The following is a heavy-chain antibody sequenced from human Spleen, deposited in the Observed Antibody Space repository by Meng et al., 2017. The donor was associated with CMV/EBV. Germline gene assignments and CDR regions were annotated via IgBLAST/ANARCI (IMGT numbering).Heavy chain of an antibody. CDR3: AREVVGSTIFGVAPFDY. J-gene: IGHJ4*02. D-gene: IGHD3-3*01. CDR2: IIPILGIA. Sequence: SVKVSCKASGGTFSSYTISWVRQAPGQGLEWMGRIIPILGIANYAQKFQGRVTITADKSTSTAYMELSSLRSEDTAVYYCAREVVGSTIFGVAPFDYWGQGTLVTVSS. CDR1: GGTFSSYT. V-gene: IGHV1-69*04.